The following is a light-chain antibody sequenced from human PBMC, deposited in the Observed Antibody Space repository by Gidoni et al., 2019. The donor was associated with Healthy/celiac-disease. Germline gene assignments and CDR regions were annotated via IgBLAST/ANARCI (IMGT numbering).Light chain of an antibody. V-gene: IGLV3-21*02. CDR3: QVWDSSSDHPVV. J-gene: IGLJ3*02. Sequence: SYVLTQPPSVALSPGQTARITVGGNNIGSKSVNWYQQKPGQAPVLVVYDDSDRPSGIPERCSGSNSGNTATLTISRVEAGDEADYYCQVWDSSSDHPVVFGGGTKLTVL. CDR1: NIGSKS. CDR2: DDS.